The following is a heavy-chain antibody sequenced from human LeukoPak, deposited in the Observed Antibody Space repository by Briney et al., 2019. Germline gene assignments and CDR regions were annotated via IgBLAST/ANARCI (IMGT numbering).Heavy chain of an antibody. D-gene: IGHD6-19*01. J-gene: IGHJ4*02. CDR2: INAGNGNT. V-gene: IGHV1-3*01. CDR3: ARVYSSGWYDY. CDR1: GYTFTSYA. Sequence: ASVKVSCKASGYTFTSYAMHWVRQAPGQRLEWMGWINAGNGNTKYSQKFQGRVTITRDTSASTAYMELGSLRSEDTAVYYCARVYSSGWYDYWGQGTLVTVSS.